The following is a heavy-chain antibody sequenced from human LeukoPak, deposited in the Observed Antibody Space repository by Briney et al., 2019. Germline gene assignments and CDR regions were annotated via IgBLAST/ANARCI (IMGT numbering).Heavy chain of an antibody. CDR2: ISSSGSTI. V-gene: IGHV3-48*03. Sequence: GGSLRLSCAASGFTFSSYEMNWVRQAPGKGLEWVSYISSSGSTIYYADSVKGRFTISRDNAKNSLYLQMNSLRAEDTAVYYCARDGTGAALDVWGKGTTVTISS. J-gene: IGHJ6*04. D-gene: IGHD1-1*01. CDR1: GFTFSSYE. CDR3: ARDGTGAALDV.